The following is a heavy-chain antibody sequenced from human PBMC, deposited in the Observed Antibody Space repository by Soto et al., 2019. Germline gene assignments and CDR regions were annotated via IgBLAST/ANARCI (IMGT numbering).Heavy chain of an antibody. CDR2: INHTGST. Sequence: SETLSLTCTFSGGSISGYSWTLIRQPPGTGLEWIGEINHTGSTNYNPSLKSRVTISVDTSKNQFSLKLTSVTAADTAVYYCARDKITGLFDYWGQGTLVTVSS. V-gene: IGHV4-34*01. CDR1: GGSISGYS. J-gene: IGHJ4*02. D-gene: IGHD2-8*02. CDR3: ARDKITGLFDY.